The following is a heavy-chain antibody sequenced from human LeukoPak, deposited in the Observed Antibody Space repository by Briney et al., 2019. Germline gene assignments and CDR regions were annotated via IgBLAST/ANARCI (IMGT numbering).Heavy chain of an antibody. CDR1: GGSISSSSYY. V-gene: IGHV4-39*01. Sequence: SETLSLTCTVSGGSISSSSYYWGWIRHPPGKGLEWIGSIYYSGSTYYNPSLKSRVTISVDTSKNQFSLKLSSVTAADTAVYYCARPRTGWFDPWGQGTLVTVSS. J-gene: IGHJ5*02. CDR2: IYYSGST. CDR3: ARPRTGWFDP.